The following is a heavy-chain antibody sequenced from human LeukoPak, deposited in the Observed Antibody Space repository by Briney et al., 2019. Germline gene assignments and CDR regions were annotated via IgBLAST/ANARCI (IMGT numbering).Heavy chain of an antibody. J-gene: IGHJ4*02. CDR1: GFTFNNYW. Sequence: PGGSLRLSCAASGFTFNNYWMYWVRQAPGKGLVWVSRMNSDGSRINYADSVKGRFTISRDNAKSTLYLQMNSLRAEDTAVYYCARHWDYWGQGTLATVSS. V-gene: IGHV3-74*01. CDR2: MNSDGSRI. CDR3: ARHWDY.